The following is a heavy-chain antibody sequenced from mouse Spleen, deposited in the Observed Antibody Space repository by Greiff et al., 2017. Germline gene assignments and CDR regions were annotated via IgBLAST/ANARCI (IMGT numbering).Heavy chain of an antibody. J-gene: IGHJ4*01. D-gene: IGHD2-12*01. Sequence: EVQLVESGGGLVKPGGSLKLSCAASGFTFSDYGMHWVRQAPEKGLEWVAYISSGSSTIYYTDTVKGRFTISRDNAKNTLFLQMTSLRSEDTAMYYCARRRGLGSYHSRDYAMDYWGQGTSVTVSS. CDR2: ISSGSSTI. CDR1: GFTFSDYG. V-gene: IGHV5-17*01. CDR3: ARRRGLGSYHSRDYAMDY.